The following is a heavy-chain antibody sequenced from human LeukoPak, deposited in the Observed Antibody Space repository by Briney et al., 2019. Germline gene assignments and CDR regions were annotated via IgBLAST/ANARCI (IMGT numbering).Heavy chain of an antibody. Sequence: ASVKVSCRASGYSFTAFYIHWVRQAPGQGLEWMGWIHPRSGDTNYAYKFKGRVTMTRDTSSSTAYMDLDSLRSDDTAVYYCARDGEFGTGSYYRGCFDYWGQGNLVTVSS. V-gene: IGHV1-2*02. D-gene: IGHD3-10*01. CDR3: ARDGEFGTGSYYRGCFDY. CDR1: GYSFTAFY. J-gene: IGHJ4*02. CDR2: IHPRSGDT.